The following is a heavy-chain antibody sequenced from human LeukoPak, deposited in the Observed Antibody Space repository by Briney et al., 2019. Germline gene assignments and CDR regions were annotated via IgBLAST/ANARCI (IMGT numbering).Heavy chain of an antibody. CDR2: INSDGSST. Sequence: GGSLRLSCAASGFTFSSYWMHWVRQAPGKGLVWVSRINSDGSSTSYADSVKGRFTISRDNSKNTLYLQMNSLRAEDTAVYYCAKVGYDYVWGSYRPYYYYYYMDVWGKGTTVTVSS. CDR1: GFTFSSYW. D-gene: IGHD3-16*02. J-gene: IGHJ6*03. CDR3: AKVGYDYVWGSYRPYYYYYYMDV. V-gene: IGHV3-74*01.